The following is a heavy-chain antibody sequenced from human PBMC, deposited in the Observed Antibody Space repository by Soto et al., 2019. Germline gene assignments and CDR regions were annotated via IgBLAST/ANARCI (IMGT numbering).Heavy chain of an antibody. CDR2: IYYSGGT. Sequence: QVQLQESGPGLVRPSQTLSLSCTVSGGSISNSANHWSWIRQHPGEGLEWIGYIYYSGGTYYSPSLKGRVTMSIDASKNQFSLKLSSVTAADTAVYYCAKGVRGVPNWFEPWGQGTLVTVSS. J-gene: IGHJ5*02. V-gene: IGHV4-31*03. CDR3: AKGVRGVPNWFEP. CDR1: GGSISNSANH. D-gene: IGHD3-10*01.